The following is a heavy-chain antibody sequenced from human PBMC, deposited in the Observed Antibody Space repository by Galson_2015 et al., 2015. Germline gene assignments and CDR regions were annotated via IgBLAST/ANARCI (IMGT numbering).Heavy chain of an antibody. Sequence: SLRLSCAASGFTFSSYAMHWVRQAPGKGLEWVAVISYDGSNKYYADSVKGRFTISRDNSKNTLYLQMNSLRAEDTAVYYCAREGLWLADFDYWGQGTLVTVSS. CDR3: AREGLWLADFDY. V-gene: IGHV3-30-3*01. CDR1: GFTFSSYA. D-gene: IGHD3-10*01. J-gene: IGHJ4*02. CDR2: ISYDGSNK.